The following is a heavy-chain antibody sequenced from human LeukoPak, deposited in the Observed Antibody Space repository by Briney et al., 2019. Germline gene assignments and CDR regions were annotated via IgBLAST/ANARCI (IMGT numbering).Heavy chain of an antibody. D-gene: IGHD5-18*01. J-gene: IGHJ4*02. CDR2: ISSSSSYI. CDR1: GFTFSSYS. V-gene: IGHV3-21*01. CDR3: ARGGDSYGPVDY. Sequence: GGSLRLSCAASGFTFSSYSMNWVRQAPGKGLEWVSSISSSSSYIYYADSVKGRFTISRDNAKNSLYLQMNSLRAEDTAVYYCARGGDSYGPVDYWGQGTLVTVSS.